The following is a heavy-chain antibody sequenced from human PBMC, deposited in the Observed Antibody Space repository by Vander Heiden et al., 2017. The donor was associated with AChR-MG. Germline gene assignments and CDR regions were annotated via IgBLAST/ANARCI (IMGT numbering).Heavy chain of an antibody. J-gene: IGHJ4*02. CDR1: GGSISSSSYY. Sequence: QLQLQESGPGLVKPSETLSLTCTVSGGSISSSSYYWDWIRQPPGKGLEWIGSIYYSGSAYYNPSLKSRVTISVDTSKNQFSLRLSSVTAADTAVYYCASESCGVVAILDYWGQGTLVTVSS. D-gene: IGHD3-3*01. CDR3: ASESCGVVAILDY. V-gene: IGHV4-39*01. CDR2: IYYSGSA.